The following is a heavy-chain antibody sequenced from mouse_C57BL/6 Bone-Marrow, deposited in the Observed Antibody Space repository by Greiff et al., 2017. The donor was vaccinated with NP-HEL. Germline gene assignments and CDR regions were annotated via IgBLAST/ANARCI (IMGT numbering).Heavy chain of an antibody. CDR1: GFSLSTSGMG. J-gene: IGHJ4*01. Sequence: QVTLKESGPGILQSSQTLSLTCSFSGFSLSTSGMGVSWIRQPSGKGLEWLAHISWDDDKRYNPSLKSRLPIPQETSRNQVFLKITSVDTADTATYYCARSYYYGSSYGFYYYAMDYWGQGTSVTVSS. D-gene: IGHD1-1*01. CDR2: ISWDDDK. V-gene: IGHV8-12*01. CDR3: ARSYYYGSSYGFYYYAMDY.